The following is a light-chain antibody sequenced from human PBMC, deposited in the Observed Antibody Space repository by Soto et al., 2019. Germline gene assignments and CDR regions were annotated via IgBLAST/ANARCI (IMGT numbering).Light chain of an antibody. CDR2: KVS. Sequence: VMTQSPLSLPVTLGQPASISCKSSQNLLYSDGNTYLNWFQQRPGQSPRRLIAKVSNRDSGVPDRFSGSGSGSDFTLKISRVEAEDVGFYYCMQATHWPYTFGQGTKLEI. CDR3: MQATHWPYT. CDR1: QNLLYSDGNTY. J-gene: IGKJ2*01. V-gene: IGKV2-30*01.